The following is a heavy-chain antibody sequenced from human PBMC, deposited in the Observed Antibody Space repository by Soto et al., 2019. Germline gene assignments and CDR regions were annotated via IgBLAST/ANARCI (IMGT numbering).Heavy chain of an antibody. Sequence: EVQLLESGGGLVQPGESLRLSCAFSGFIFGNYMMTWVRQAPGKGLEWVSTIRDGGESTYYADSVKGRFTISRDNSKNTLYLQMDSLGVEDTAVYYCSAHVHCSGGSCHYDAFDIRGQGTMVTVSS. V-gene: IGHV3-23*01. D-gene: IGHD2-15*01. CDR3: SAHVHCSGGSCHYDAFDI. CDR2: IRDGGEST. CDR1: GFIFGNYM. J-gene: IGHJ3*02.